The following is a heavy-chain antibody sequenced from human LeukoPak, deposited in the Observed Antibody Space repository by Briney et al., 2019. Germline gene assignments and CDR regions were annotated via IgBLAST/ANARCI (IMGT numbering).Heavy chain of an antibody. CDR2: ISWNSGNI. CDR1: GFTFDDYA. Sequence: PGGSLRLSCVASGFTFDDYAMHWVRQAPGKGLEWVSGISWNSGNIDYADSVKGRFTISRDNAKNSLYLQMNSLRAEDTAFYYCAKGDRGNIAALSALDYWGQGTLVTVSS. V-gene: IGHV3-9*01. CDR3: AKGDRGNIAALSALDY. J-gene: IGHJ4*02. D-gene: IGHD6-6*01.